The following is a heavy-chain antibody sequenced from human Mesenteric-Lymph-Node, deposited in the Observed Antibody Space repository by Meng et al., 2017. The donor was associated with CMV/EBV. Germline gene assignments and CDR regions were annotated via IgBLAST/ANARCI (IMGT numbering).Heavy chain of an antibody. Sequence: QIQPQQADPCLVKFSQTHTVTCTISGDSISSNNAAWNWIRQSPSRGLEWLGRTYYRSESYNDYAVSVKSRISVNLDTSKNQLSLHLNFVTPEDMAVYYCAYFGDLPPLWWGQGTLVTVSS. D-gene: IGHD3-16*01. V-gene: IGHV6-1*01. CDR2: TYYRSESYN. CDR1: GDSISSNNAA. J-gene: IGHJ4*02. CDR3: AYFGDLPPLW.